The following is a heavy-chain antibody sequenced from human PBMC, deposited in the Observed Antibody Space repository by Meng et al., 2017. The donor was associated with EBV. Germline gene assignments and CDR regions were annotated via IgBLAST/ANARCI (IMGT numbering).Heavy chain of an antibody. J-gene: IGHJ4*02. V-gene: IGHV3-15*01. CDR3: TTDEGGSRF. Sequence: VQLVVSGGGLVKPGESLKLSCAASEFTFTSAWMNWVRQAPGKGLEWVGRIRSQVDGRTADYSVPVKGRFTISRDDSKHTLYLQMNSLKIEDSAVYYCTTDEGGSRFWGQGTLVTVSS. CDR1: EFTFTSAW. CDR2: IRSQVDGRTA. D-gene: IGHD1-26*01.